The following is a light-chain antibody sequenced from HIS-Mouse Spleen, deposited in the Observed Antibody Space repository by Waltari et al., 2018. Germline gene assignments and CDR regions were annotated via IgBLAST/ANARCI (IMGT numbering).Light chain of an antibody. Sequence: VTITCRASQSISSWLAWYQQKPGKAPKLLIYKASSLESGVPSRFSGSGSGTEFTLTISSLQPDDFATYYCQQHNSYSITFGQGTRLEIK. CDR2: KAS. CDR3: QQHNSYSIT. V-gene: IGKV1-5*03. J-gene: IGKJ5*01. CDR1: QSISSW.